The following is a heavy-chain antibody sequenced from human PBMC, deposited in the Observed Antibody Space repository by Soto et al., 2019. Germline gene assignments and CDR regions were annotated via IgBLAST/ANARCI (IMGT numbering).Heavy chain of an antibody. CDR1: GYTFSSYG. V-gene: IGHV1-18*01. D-gene: IGHD1-1*01. CDR2: ISAYNGNT. Sequence: GASVKVSCKASGYTFSSYGIGWVRQIPGQGLEWMGWISAYNGNTNIAQNFQGRVTMTTDTSTSTAYMELRSLRSEDTAVYYCAIDRVYNWNPRVFYYYGMDVWGQGTTVTVSS. CDR3: AIDRVYNWNPRVFYYYGMDV. J-gene: IGHJ6*02.